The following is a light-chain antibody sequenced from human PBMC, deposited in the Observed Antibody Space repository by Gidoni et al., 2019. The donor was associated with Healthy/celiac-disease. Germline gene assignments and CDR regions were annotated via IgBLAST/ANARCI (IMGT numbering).Light chain of an antibody. CDR3: QQYYSTPLT. V-gene: IGKV4-1*01. CDR1: QSVLYSSNNKNY. J-gene: IGKJ4*01. Sequence: DIVMTQSPDSLAVSLGERATINCKSSQSVLYSSNNKNYLAWYQQKPGQPPKLLIYWASTRESGVPDRFSGSGSGTDFTLTISSLQAEDVAVYYCQQYYSTPLTFAGETKVEIK. CDR2: WAS.